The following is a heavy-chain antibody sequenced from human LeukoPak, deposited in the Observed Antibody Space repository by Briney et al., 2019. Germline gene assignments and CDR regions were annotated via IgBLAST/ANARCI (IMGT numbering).Heavy chain of an antibody. D-gene: IGHD4-11*01. Sequence: GGSLRLSCAASGFTFSSYSMNWVRQAPGRGLEWVSSISSSSSYIYYADSVKGRFTISRDNAKNSLYLQMNSLRAEDTAAYYCARALDDYNAFDIWGQGTMVTVSS. CDR2: ISSSSSYI. J-gene: IGHJ3*02. CDR3: ARALDDYNAFDI. CDR1: GFTFSSYS. V-gene: IGHV3-21*01.